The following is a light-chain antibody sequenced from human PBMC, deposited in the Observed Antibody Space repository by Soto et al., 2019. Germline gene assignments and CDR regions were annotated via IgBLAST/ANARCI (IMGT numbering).Light chain of an antibody. Sequence: EIVLTQSPGTLSLSPGESATLSCRSSQVVTGNYLAWYQQKPGQAPRLLIYGASTRAIGIPDRFSGSGSGTDFTLTIPSLEPEDFAVYFCHQYVPAPFTFGWGTKLETK. J-gene: IGKJ2*01. CDR3: HQYVPAPFT. CDR1: QVVTGNY. CDR2: GAS. V-gene: IGKV3-20*01.